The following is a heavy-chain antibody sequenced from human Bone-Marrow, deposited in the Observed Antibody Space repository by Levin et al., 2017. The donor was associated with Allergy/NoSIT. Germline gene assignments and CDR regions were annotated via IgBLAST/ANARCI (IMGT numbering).Heavy chain of an antibody. J-gene: IGHJ4*02. V-gene: IGHV4-59*01. Sequence: TSETLSLTCTVSGGSISSYYWSWIRQPPGKGLEWIGYIYYSGSTNYNSSLKSRVTISVDTSKNQFSLKLSSVTAADTAVYYCARGGSSGWYRGFDYWGQGTLVTVSS. CDR3: ARGGSSGWYRGFDY. D-gene: IGHD6-19*01. CDR2: IYYSGST. CDR1: GGSISSYY.